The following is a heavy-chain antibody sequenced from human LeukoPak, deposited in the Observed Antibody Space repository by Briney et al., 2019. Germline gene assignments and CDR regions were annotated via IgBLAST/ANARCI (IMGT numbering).Heavy chain of an antibody. D-gene: IGHD6-13*01. V-gene: IGHV3-7*01. CDR3: ARGGPAAVYYYMDV. CDR1: GFTFSSYW. J-gene: IGHJ6*03. CDR2: IKQDGSEK. Sequence: GGSLRLSCAASGFTFSSYWMSWVRQAPGKGLEWVANIKQDGSEKYYVDSVKGRFTISRDNSKNTLYLQVNSLRPEDTAVYYCARGGPAAVYYYMDVWGKGTTVTVSS.